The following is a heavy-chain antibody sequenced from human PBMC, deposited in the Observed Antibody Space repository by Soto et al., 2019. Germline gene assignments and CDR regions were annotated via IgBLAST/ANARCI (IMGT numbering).Heavy chain of an antibody. CDR1: GYTFTSYG. CDR2: ISAYNGNT. J-gene: IGHJ6*02. Sequence: RASVKVSCKASGYTFTSYGISWVRQAPGQGLEWMGWISAYNGNTNYAQKLQGRVTMTTDTSTSTAYMELRSLRSDDTAVYYCARDRGLAARYYYYYGMDVWGQGTTVTVSS. D-gene: IGHD6-6*01. CDR3: ARDRGLAARYYYYYGMDV. V-gene: IGHV1-18*01.